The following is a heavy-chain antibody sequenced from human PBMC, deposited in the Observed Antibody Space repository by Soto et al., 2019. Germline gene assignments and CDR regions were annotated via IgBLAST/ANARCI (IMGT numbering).Heavy chain of an antibody. V-gene: IGHV1-58*01. CDR3: AAGRTGGSYYGMDV. CDR2: IVAGSGNT. J-gene: IGHJ6*02. CDR1: GGSFSSYI. D-gene: IGHD2-2*01. Sequence: SVKVSCKASGGSFSSYIVSWVRQARGQGLEWIGWIVAGSGNTNYAQKFQERVTITRDMSTSTAYMVLSSLRSDDTAVYYCAAGRTGGSYYGMDVWGQGTTVTVSS.